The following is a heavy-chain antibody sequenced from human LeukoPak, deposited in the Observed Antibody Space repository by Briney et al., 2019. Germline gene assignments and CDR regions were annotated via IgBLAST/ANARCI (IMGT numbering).Heavy chain of an antibody. CDR3: ARDFYESSGYAGFDC. V-gene: IGHV4-30-4*01. CDR1: GGSISSGDYY. D-gene: IGHD3-22*01. Sequence: SETLSLTCTVSGGSISSGDYYWSWIRQPPGKGLEWIGYIYYSGSTYYNPSLKSRVTISVDTSKNQFSLKLSSVTAADTAVYYCARDFYESSGYAGFDCWGQGTLVTVSS. J-gene: IGHJ4*02. CDR2: IYYSGST.